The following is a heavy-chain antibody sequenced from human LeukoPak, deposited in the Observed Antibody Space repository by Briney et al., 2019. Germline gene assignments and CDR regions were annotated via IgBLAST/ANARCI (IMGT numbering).Heavy chain of an antibody. CDR2: TYYRSKWYN. CDR3: ARGDSSTSPGVFDY. D-gene: IGHD6-13*01. Sequence: SQTLSLTCAIPGDSVSSNSAAWNWIRQSPSRGLEWLGRTYYRSKWYNDYAGSVKSRITFNPDTSKNQFSLQLNSVTPEDTAVYYCARGDSSTSPGVFDYWGQGTLVTVSS. V-gene: IGHV6-1*01. J-gene: IGHJ4*02. CDR1: GDSVSSNSAA.